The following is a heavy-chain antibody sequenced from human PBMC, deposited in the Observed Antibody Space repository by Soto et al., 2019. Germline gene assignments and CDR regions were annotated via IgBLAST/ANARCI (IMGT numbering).Heavy chain of an antibody. Sequence: GGSLRLSCAASGFTFSSYAMSWVRPAPGKGLEWISAIGGGGYSTYYADSVKGRFTNSRDNSKNTLYLQMNSLRAEDTAVYYCAKDRTVVVPAAVGNWFDPWGQGTLVTVSS. CDR3: AKDRTVVVPAAVGNWFDP. V-gene: IGHV3-23*01. CDR2: IGGGGYST. J-gene: IGHJ5*02. CDR1: GFTFSSYA. D-gene: IGHD2-2*01.